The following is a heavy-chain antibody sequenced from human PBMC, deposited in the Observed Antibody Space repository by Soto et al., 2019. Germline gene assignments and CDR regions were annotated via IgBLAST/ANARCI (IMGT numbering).Heavy chain of an antibody. V-gene: IGHV1-69*13. J-gene: IGHJ4*02. D-gene: IGHD6-19*01. CDR1: GGTFSSYA. CDR3: ARSGLTPGSGWYYFDY. CDR2: IIPIFGTA. Sequence: SVKVSFKASGGTFSSYAISWVRQAPGQGLEWMGGIIPIFGTANYAQKFQGRVTITADESTSTAYMELSSLRSEDTAVYYCARSGLTPGSGWYYFDYWGQGTLVTVSS.